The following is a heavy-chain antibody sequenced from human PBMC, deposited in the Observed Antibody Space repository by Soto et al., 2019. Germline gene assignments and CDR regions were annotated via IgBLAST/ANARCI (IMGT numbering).Heavy chain of an antibody. D-gene: IGHD6-13*01. Sequence: ASVQVSCKSCGYTFPSYGRSLVRQAPGQGLEWMGWISAYNGNTNYAQKLQGRVTMTTDTSTSTAYMELRSLRTDDTAVYYCARDYMAAAEINYYGMDVWGQGTTVTVSS. CDR2: ISAYNGNT. J-gene: IGHJ6*02. V-gene: IGHV1-18*04. CDR3: ARDYMAAAEINYYGMDV. CDR1: GYTFPSYG.